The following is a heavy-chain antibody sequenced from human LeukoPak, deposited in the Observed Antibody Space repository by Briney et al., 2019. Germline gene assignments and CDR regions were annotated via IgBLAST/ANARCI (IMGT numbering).Heavy chain of an antibody. CDR1: GFTFSSYA. CDR3: AKDWYYYDSSGPHAFDI. V-gene: IGHV3-23*01. J-gene: IGHJ3*02. Sequence: PGGSLRLSCAASGFTFSSYAMSWVRQAPGKGLEWVSAISGSGGSTYYADSVKGRFTISRDNSKNTLYLQMNSLRAEDTAVYYCAKDWYYYDSSGPHAFDIWGQGTMVTSLQ. CDR2: ISGSGGST. D-gene: IGHD3-22*01.